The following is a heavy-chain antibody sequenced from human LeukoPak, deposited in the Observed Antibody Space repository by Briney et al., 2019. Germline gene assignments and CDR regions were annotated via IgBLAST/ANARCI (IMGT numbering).Heavy chain of an antibody. J-gene: IGHJ3*02. CDR3: ARAMVGDAFDI. D-gene: IGHD5-18*01. V-gene: IGHV4-61*01. CDR1: GGSVSSGSYY. CDR2: IYYSGST. Sequence: SSETLSLTCTVSGGSVSSGSYYWRWIRQPPGKGLEWIGYIYYSGSTNYNPSLKSRVTISVDTSKNQFSLRLSSVTAADTAVYYCARAMVGDAFDIWGQGTMVTVSS.